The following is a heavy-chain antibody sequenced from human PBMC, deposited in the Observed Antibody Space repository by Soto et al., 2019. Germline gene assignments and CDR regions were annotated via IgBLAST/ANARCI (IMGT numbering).Heavy chain of an antibody. Sequence: ASVKVSCKASGYTFTSYAMHWVRQAPGQRLEWMGWINAGNGNTKYSQKFQGRVTMTRDTSTSTVYMELSSLRSEDTAVYYCASNLRDSSIWFCLYYYYYGMVVWVHGT. J-gene: IGHJ6*02. V-gene: IGHV1-3*01. CDR3: ASNLRDSSIWFCLYYYYYGMVV. CDR1: GYTFTSYA. D-gene: IGHD6-13*01. CDR2: INAGNGNT.